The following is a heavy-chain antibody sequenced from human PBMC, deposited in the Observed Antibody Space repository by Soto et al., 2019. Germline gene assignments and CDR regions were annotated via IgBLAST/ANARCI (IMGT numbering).Heavy chain of an antibody. Sequence: EVQLLESGGGLVQPGGSLRLSCAASGFTFSSYAMSWVRQAPGKGLEWVSAISGSGGSTYYADSVKGRFTISRDNSKNTLYLQMDSLRAGGTGVYYCAKSRGQWLVSGWWGQGTLVTVSS. J-gene: IGHJ4*02. CDR1: GFTFSSYA. CDR2: ISGSGGST. V-gene: IGHV3-23*01. CDR3: AKSRGQWLVSGW. D-gene: IGHD6-19*01.